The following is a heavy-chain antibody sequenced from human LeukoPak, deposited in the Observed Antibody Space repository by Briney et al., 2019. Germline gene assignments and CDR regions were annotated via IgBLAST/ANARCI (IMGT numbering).Heavy chain of an antibody. CDR1: GFTFSSYA. D-gene: IGHD3-22*01. CDR3: VRSAFHAGSGNYYDY. V-gene: IGHV3-74*03. J-gene: IGHJ4*02. CDR2: IDNAGSIT. Sequence: GSLRLSCAASGFTFSSYAMSWGRQAPGKGLVLVSRIDNAGSITTYADSVKGRFTISRDNAENTLYLQMNSLRVEDTAVYYCVRSAFHAGSGNYYDYWGQGTLVTVSS.